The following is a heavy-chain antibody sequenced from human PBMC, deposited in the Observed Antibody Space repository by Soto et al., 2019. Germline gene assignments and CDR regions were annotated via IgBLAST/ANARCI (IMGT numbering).Heavy chain of an antibody. V-gene: IGHV3-30-3*01. CDR2: ISYDGSNK. Sequence: QVQLVESGGGVVQPGRSLRLSCAASGFTFSTYAMHWVRQAPGKGLDWVAVISYDGSNKYYADSVKGRFTISRDNSKNTLYLQKNRLRTEDTSVYSCARGGPYYYDSSDWGAFHIWGQGTMVTVSS. CDR1: GFTFSTYA. D-gene: IGHD3-22*01. CDR3: ARGGPYYYDSSDWGAFHI. J-gene: IGHJ3*02.